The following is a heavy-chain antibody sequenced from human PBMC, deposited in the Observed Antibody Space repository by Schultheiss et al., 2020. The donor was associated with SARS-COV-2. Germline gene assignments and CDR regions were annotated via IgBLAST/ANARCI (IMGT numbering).Heavy chain of an antibody. CDR3: AKVGGYRVTTVTTCYFDY. J-gene: IGHJ4*02. Sequence: GGSLRLSCTASGFTFSSYWMSWVRQAPGKGLEWVANIKQDGSEKYYVDSVKGRFTISRDNAKNSLYLQMNSLRAEDTALYYCAKVGGYRVTTVTTCYFDYWSQGTLVTVSS. V-gene: IGHV3-7*03. CDR1: GFTFSSYW. D-gene: IGHD4-11*01. CDR2: IKQDGSEK.